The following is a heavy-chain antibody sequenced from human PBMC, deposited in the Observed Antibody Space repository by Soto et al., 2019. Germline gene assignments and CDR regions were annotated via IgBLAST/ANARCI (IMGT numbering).Heavy chain of an antibody. J-gene: IGHJ4*02. CDR3: ARESELLWLVPRIGY. CDR2: TYYRSKWYN. D-gene: IGHD6-19*01. V-gene: IGHV6-1*01. CDR1: GDSVSSNSAA. Sequence: SQTLSLTCAISGDSVSSNSAAWNWIRQSPSRGLEWLGRTYYRSKWYNDYAVSVKSRITINPDTSKNKFSLQMNSVTPEDTAVYYCARESELLWLVPRIGYWVQGTLGSVSA.